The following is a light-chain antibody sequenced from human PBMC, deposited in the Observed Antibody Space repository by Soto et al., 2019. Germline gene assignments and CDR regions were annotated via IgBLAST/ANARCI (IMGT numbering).Light chain of an antibody. J-gene: IGLJ2*01. V-gene: IGLV2-23*02. CDR1: NNDVAGYNL. CDR2: EAN. Sequence: QSALTQPASVSGSPGQSITISCTGTNNDVAGYNLVSWYQQHPGKAPKLVMYEANKRPSGVSDRFSGSRSGNTASLTISALQPEDEAEYSCCSFAGGATIVFGGGTKLTVL. CDR3: CSFAGGATIV.